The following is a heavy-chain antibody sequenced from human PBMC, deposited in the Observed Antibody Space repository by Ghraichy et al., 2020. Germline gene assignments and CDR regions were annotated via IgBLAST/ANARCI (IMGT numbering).Heavy chain of an antibody. Sequence: GGSLRLSCAASGFTFSSYEMNWVRQAPGKGLEWVSYISSSGSTIYYADSVKGRFTISRDNAKNSLYLQMNSLRAEDTAVYYCARYYYALGRHFDYWGQGTLVTVSS. CDR3: ARYYYALGRHFDY. CDR2: ISSSGSTI. CDR1: GFTFSSYE. J-gene: IGHJ4*02. D-gene: IGHD3-10*01. V-gene: IGHV3-48*03.